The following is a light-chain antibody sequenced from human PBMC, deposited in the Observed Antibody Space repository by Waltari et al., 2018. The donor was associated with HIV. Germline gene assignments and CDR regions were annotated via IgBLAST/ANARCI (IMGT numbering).Light chain of an antibody. CDR3: SAWDDSLRATV. CDR1: FSNLGANT. Sequence: QSVMSHPPSASGTPGQTVTISCSGRFSNLGANTVNWYQQIPGTAPRLLIYGHNQRPSGVPDRFSGSRSGTSASLPIGGLQSEDEADYYCSAWDDSLRATVFGTGTRVTVL. J-gene: IGLJ1*01. CDR2: GHN. V-gene: IGLV1-44*01.